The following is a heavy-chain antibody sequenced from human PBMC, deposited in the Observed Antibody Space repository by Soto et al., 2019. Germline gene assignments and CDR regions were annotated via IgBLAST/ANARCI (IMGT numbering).Heavy chain of an antibody. CDR2: IYYSGST. Sequence: QVQLQESGPGLVKPSQTLSLTCTVSGGSISSGGYYWSWIRQHPGKGLEWIGYIYYSGSTYYNPSLKSRVTISVDTSKNQFSLKLSSVTAADTAVYYCVRGGVTMVRGVISYFDYWGQGTLVTVSS. CDR1: GGSISSGGYY. V-gene: IGHV4-31*03. CDR3: VRGGVTMVRGVISYFDY. D-gene: IGHD3-10*01. J-gene: IGHJ4*02.